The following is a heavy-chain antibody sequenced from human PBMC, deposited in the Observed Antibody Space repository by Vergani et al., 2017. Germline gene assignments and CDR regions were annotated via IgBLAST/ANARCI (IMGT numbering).Heavy chain of an antibody. V-gene: IGHV3-72*01. CDR3: ASIAARPFDY. CDR1: GFTFSDHY. J-gene: IGHJ4*02. D-gene: IGHD6-6*01. Sequence: EVQLVESGGSLVQPGGSLRLSCAASGFTFSDHYMDWVRQAPGKGLEWVGRTRNKANSYTTEYAASVKGRFTISRDDSKNSLYLQMNSLKTEDTAVYYCASIAARPFDYWGQGTLVTVSS. CDR2: TRNKANSYTT.